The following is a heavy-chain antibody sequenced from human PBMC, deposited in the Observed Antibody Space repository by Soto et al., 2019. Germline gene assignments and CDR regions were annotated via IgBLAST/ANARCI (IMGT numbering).Heavy chain of an antibody. V-gene: IGHV4-59*01. D-gene: IGHD2-15*01. CDR3: AREIVSVQIGKRICSMYV. CDR2: IYYSGST. CDR1: GGSISSYY. J-gene: IGHJ6*04. Sequence: SETLSLTCTVSGGSISSYYWSWIRQPPGKGLEWIGYIYYSGSTYYNPSLKSRVTISVDTSKNQFSLKLSSVTAADTAVYYCAREIVSVQIGKRICSMYVWGKGTTVTVSS.